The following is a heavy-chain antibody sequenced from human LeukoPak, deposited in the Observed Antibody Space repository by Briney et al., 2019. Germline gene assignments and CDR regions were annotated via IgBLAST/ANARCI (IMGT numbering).Heavy chain of an antibody. J-gene: IGHJ4*02. Sequence: GGSLRLSCAASGFTFSNYAMHWVRQAPGKGLEWVAVISYDGSDKYYADSVKGRFTISRDNSKNTLYLQMNSLRAEDTAVYYCARSGSYSRVYFDYWGQGTLVTVS. CDR2: ISYDGSDK. CDR3: ARSGSYSRVYFDY. D-gene: IGHD1-26*01. V-gene: IGHV3-30*04. CDR1: GFTFSNYA.